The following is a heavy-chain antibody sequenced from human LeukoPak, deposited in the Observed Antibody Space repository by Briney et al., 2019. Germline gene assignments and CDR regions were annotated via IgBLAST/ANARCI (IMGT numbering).Heavy chain of an antibody. Sequence: GGSLRLSCAASGFTFSSYSMNWVHHAPGKGLEGVSSISSSSSYIYYPDSVKGRFTISRDNAKNSLYQQMNSQTAEHNTVQYCPKRGITTTRGGGYYFDYWGQGTLVTVSS. CDR3: PKRGITTTRGGGYYFDY. CDR2: ISSSSSYI. CDR1: GFTFSSYS. J-gene: IGHJ4*02. V-gene: IGHV3-21*01. D-gene: IGHD3-10*01.